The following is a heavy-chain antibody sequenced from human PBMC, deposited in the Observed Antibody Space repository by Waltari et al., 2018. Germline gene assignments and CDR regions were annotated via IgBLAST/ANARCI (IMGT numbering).Heavy chain of an antibody. D-gene: IGHD5-12*01. J-gene: IGHJ4*02. Sequence: QVQLQESGPGLVKPSETLSLTCAVSGYSISSGYYWGWIRQPPGKGLEWIGRIYHSGSTYYNPALKSRVTISVDTSKNQFSLKLSSVTAADTAVYYCARVRDGYNGYFDYWGQGTLVTVSS. CDR3: ARVRDGYNGYFDY. V-gene: IGHV4-38-2*01. CDR2: IYHSGST. CDR1: GYSISSGYY.